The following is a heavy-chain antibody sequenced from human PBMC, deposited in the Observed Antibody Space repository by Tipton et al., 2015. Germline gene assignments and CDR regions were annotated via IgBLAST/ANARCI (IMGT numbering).Heavy chain of an antibody. J-gene: IGHJ5*02. CDR1: GASISTSDDS. V-gene: IGHV4-39*01. D-gene: IGHD3-22*01. CDR2: VYHTGST. CDR3: ARHLRLLLVSATMNYWFDP. Sequence: TLSLTCTVSGASISTSDDSWGWIRQPPGKGLEWIGSVYHTGSTYYNPSLKGRVTISVDTSKNHFSLRLSSVTAGDTAMYYCARHLRLLLVSATMNYWFDPWGQGTLVTVSS.